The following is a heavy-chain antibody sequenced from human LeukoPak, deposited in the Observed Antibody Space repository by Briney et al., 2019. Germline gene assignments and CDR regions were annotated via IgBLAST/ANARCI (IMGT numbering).Heavy chain of an antibody. CDR3: ARHLFHNWNYTPGGWFDP. CDR1: GGSISSSSYY. V-gene: IGHV4-39*01. CDR2: IYYSGST. Sequence: SETLSLTCTVSGGSISSSSYYWGWIRQPPGKGLEWIGSIYYSGSTYYNPSLKSRVTISVDTSKNQFSLKLSSVTAADTAVYYCARHLFHNWNYTPGGWFDPWGQGTLVTVSS. J-gene: IGHJ5*02. D-gene: IGHD1-7*01.